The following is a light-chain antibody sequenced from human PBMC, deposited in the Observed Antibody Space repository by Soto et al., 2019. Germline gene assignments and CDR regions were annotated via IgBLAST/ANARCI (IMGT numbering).Light chain of an antibody. J-gene: IGKJ4*01. CDR3: QHSYSTQLT. CDR1: QDISNY. Sequence: DIQMTQSPSSLSASVGDRVTITCQASQDISNYLNWYQQKPGKAPKLLIYAASSLQSGVPSRFSSSGPRKGLARAISSLQPEDFGTNYCQHSYSTQLTLGGGTKVDIK. V-gene: IGKV1-39*01. CDR2: AAS.